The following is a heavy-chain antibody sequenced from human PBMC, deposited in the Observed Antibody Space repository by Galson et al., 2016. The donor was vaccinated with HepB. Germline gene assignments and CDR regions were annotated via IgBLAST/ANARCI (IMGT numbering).Heavy chain of an antibody. CDR3: ASLVPVTERPAYYYGMDV. D-gene: IGHD2-21*02. J-gene: IGHJ6*02. CDR2: ISPSGETV. CDR1: GFTFSDYY. V-gene: IGHV3-11*01. Sequence: SLRLSCAASGFTFSDYYMAWIRQTPGKGLEWLSYISPSGETVYYADSVRGRFTVSRDNAENSLSLQMSSLRAEDTAIYYCASLVPVTERPAYYYGMDVWGQGTTVTVSS.